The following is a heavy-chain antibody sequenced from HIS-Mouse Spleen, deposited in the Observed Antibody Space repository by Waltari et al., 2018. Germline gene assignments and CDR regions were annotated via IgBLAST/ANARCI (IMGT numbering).Heavy chain of an antibody. J-gene: IGHJ5*02. CDR2: ISSSSSTI. V-gene: IGHV3-48*01. CDR1: GFTFSSYS. Sequence: EVQLVESGGGLVQPGGSLRLSCAASGFTFSSYSMNWVRQAPGRGRVWVSNISSSSSTIYYEDSGKGRFTISRDNAKNSLYLQMNSLRAEDTAVYYCARDLGNWFDPWGQGTLVTVSS. CDR3: ARDLGNWFDP.